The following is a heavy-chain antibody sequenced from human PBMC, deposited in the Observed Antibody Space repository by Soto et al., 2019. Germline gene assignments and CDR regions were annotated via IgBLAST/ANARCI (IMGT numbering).Heavy chain of an antibody. Sequence: PGGSLRLSCAASGFTFSSYAMSWVRQAPGKGLEWVSAISGSGGSTYYADSVKGRFTISRDNSKNTLYLQMNSLRAEDTAVYYCAKGCPRTSPYRPNYGMDVWGQGTTVTVSS. D-gene: IGHD2-2*01. J-gene: IGHJ6*02. CDR2: ISGSGGST. CDR3: AKGCPRTSPYRPNYGMDV. V-gene: IGHV3-23*01. CDR1: GFTFSSYA.